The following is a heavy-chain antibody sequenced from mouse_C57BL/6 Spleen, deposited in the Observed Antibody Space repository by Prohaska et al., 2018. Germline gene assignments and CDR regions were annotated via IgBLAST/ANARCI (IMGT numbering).Heavy chain of an antibody. CDR2: IYSGSGST. J-gene: IGHJ2*01. V-gene: IGHV1-55*01. CDR1: LTWYW. D-gene: IGHD2-14*01. Sequence: LTWYWITWEKQRPGQRLEWIGDIYSGSGSTNYNEKCKSKATLTVYTLSSTVYMQRSSRTSEDSDVYYCARLNRGNYFDYWGQGTTLTVSS. CDR3: ARLNRGNYFDY.